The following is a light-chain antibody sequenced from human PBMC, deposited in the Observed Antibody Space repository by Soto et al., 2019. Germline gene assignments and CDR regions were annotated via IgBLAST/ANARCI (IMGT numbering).Light chain of an antibody. CDR1: SSNVGDNDY. Sequence: QSALTQPASVSGSPGQSITISCTGTSSNVGDNDYVSWYQQYAGKAPKMMFYEDSNRPSGVSNRFSGSKSGNTASLTISGLQAEDEADYYCSSYRSSNALLFGGGTKLTVL. V-gene: IGLV2-14*01. J-gene: IGLJ2*01. CDR2: EDS. CDR3: SSYRSSNALL.